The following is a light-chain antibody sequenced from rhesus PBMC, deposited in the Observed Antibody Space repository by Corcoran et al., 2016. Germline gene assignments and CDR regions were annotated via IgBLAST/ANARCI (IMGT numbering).Light chain of an antibody. CDR1: ENVNNY. CDR3: LQDSTTPWT. V-gene: IGKV1-74*01. Sequence: DIQMTQSPSSLSASVGDRVTITFRSSENVNNYLNWYQQKPGKAPKLLIDKASTLQSGVPSRFSGSGSGTDYTFTISSLQSEDVATYYCLQDSTTPWTFGQGTKVEI. CDR2: KAS. J-gene: IGKJ1*01.